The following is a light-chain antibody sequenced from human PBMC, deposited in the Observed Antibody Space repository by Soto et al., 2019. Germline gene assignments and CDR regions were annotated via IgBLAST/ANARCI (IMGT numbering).Light chain of an antibody. CDR3: CSYAGSYSYV. CDR2: EGS. V-gene: IGLV2-23*01. J-gene: IGLJ1*01. Sequence: QSALTQPASVSGSPGQSITISCTGTSSDLGSYNLVSWYQQHPGKAPKLMISEGSKRPSGVSNRFSGSKSGNTASLTISGLQAEDEADYYCCSYAGSYSYVFGTGTKVTVL. CDR1: SSDLGSYNL.